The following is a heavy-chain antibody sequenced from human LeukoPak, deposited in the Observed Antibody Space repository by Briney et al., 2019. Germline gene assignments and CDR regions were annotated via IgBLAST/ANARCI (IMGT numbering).Heavy chain of an antibody. CDR2: ISWNGGTT. CDR1: EFTFDDYG. Sequence: PGGSLRLSCVASEFTFDDYGMNWIRQAPGKGLEWVSRISWNGGTTTYADSVKGRFTISRGNAKNSLYLQMNSLRAEDTALYYCARARSRYCQKFVGIGAFDIWGQGTMVTVSS. V-gene: IGHV3-20*04. CDR3: ARARSRYCQKFVGIGAFDI. J-gene: IGHJ3*02. D-gene: IGHD2-15*01.